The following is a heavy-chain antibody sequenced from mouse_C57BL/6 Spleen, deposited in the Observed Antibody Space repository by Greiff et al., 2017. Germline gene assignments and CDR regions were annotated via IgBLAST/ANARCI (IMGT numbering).Heavy chain of an antibody. D-gene: IGHD4-1*01. J-gene: IGHJ4*01. CDR3: ARRDNWDYAMDY. V-gene: IGHV5-17*01. Sequence: EVKLMESGGGLVKPGGSLKLSCAASGFTFSDYGMHWVRQAPEKGLEWVAYISSGSSTIYYADTVKGRFTISRDNAKNTLFLQMTSLRSEDTAMYYCARRDNWDYAMDYWGQGTSVTVSS. CDR2: ISSGSSTI. CDR1: GFTFSDYG.